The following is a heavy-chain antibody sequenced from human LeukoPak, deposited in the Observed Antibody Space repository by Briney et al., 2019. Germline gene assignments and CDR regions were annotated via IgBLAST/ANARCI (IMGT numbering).Heavy chain of an antibody. V-gene: IGHV1-46*01. CDR1: GYTFTSYY. D-gene: IGHD3-22*01. CDR3: ARGSAYYYDSSGSNDY. Sequence: ASVKVSCKASGYTFTSYYMHWVRQAPGQGLEWMGIINPSGGSTSYAQKFQGRVTMTRDTSTSTVYMELSSLRSEDTAVYYCARGSAYYYDSSGSNDYWGQGTLVTVSS. CDR2: INPSGGST. J-gene: IGHJ4*02.